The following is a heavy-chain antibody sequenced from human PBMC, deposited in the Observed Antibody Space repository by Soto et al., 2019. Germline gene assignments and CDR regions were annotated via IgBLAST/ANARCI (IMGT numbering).Heavy chain of an antibody. CDR2: IKQDGSEK. J-gene: IGHJ4*02. CDR1: GFTFSSYW. D-gene: IGHD2-15*01. V-gene: IGHV3-7*01. Sequence: GGSLRLSCAASGFTFSSYWMSWVRQAPGKGLEWVASIKQDGSEKYYVDSVKGRFTISRDNAKNSLYLQMNSLRAEDTAVYYCAREGSQWWFPIGDYFDYWGQGTLVTVSS. CDR3: AREGSQWWFPIGDYFDY.